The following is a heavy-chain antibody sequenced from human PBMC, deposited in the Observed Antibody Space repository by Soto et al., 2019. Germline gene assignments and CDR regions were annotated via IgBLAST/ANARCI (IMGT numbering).Heavy chain of an antibody. Sequence: EVQLMESGGGLVQPGGSLRLSCAASGFTFSSYSMNWVRQAPGKGLEWVSYISSSSSTIYYADSVKGRFTISRDNAKNSLYLQMNSLRAEDTAVYYCAREGSSSWYSYDYWGQGTLVTVSS. D-gene: IGHD6-13*01. V-gene: IGHV3-48*01. CDR2: ISSSSSTI. CDR3: AREGSSSWYSYDY. CDR1: GFTFSSYS. J-gene: IGHJ4*02.